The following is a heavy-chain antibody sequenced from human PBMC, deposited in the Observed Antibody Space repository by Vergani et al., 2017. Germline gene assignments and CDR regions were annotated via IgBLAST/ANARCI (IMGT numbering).Heavy chain of an antibody. CDR1: GFTFSAHA. CDR2: IRGSGGST. CDR3: VRDRFSGDLLGLVSYMDL. D-gene: IGHD7-27*01. J-gene: IGHJ6*03. Sequence: EEQLLQSGGHLVQPGGSLRLSCAASGFTFSAHAMTWVRQGPGKGLEWVSTIRGSGGSTDYANSVKDRFTISRDNDKNRLFLQMNNVRAEDAAVYYCVRDRFSGDLLGLVSYMDLWGKGTTVTVSS. V-gene: IGHV3-23*01.